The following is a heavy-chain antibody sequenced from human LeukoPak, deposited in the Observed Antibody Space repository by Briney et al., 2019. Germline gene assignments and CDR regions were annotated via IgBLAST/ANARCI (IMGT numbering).Heavy chain of an antibody. V-gene: IGHV1-2*02. CDR1: GYIFTGYY. CDR2: INPNSRVT. Sequence: ASVKVSCKASGYIFTGYYMHWVRQAPGQGLEWMGWINPNSRVTNYAQKFQGRVTMTRDTSISTAYMELSRLRSDDTAVYYCARAWGTTVTTFFDYWGKGPLVTVSS. D-gene: IGHD4-17*01. J-gene: IGHJ4*02. CDR3: ARAWGTTVTTFFDY.